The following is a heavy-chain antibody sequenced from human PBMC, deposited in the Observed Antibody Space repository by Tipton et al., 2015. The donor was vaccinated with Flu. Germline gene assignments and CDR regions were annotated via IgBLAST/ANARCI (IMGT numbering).Heavy chain of an antibody. V-gene: IGHV3-7*01. CDR2: IKQDGSVK. CDR1: GFTISSYW. J-gene: IGHJ4*02. D-gene: IGHD1-26*01. CDR3: ARAIAGADSL. Sequence: SLRLSCAASGFTISSYWMTWVRQAPGKGLEWVANIKQDGSVKYYVDSVKGRFTISRDNAKNSLYLQMNSLRAEDTAVYYCARAIAGADSLWGQGTLVTVSS.